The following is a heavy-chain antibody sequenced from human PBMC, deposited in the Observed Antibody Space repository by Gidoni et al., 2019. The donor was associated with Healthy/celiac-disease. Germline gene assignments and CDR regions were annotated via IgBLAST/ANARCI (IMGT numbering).Heavy chain of an antibody. J-gene: IGHJ3*02. Sequence: EVQLVESGGGLVQPGGSLRLSCAASGFTVSSNYMSWVRQAPGKGLEWVSVIYSGGSTYYADSVKGRFTISRDNSKNTLYLQMNSLRAEDTAVYYCARESSQGVTADAFDIWGQGTMVTVSS. CDR3: ARESSQGVTADAFDI. CDR2: IYSGGST. D-gene: IGHD2-21*02. V-gene: IGHV3-66*02. CDR1: GFTVSSNY.